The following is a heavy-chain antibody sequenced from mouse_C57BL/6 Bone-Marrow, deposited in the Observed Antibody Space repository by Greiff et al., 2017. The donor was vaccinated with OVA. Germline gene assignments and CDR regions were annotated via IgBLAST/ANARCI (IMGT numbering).Heavy chain of an antibody. D-gene: IGHD1-1*01. CDR1: GFTFSDYG. Sequence: EVKVVESGGGLVQPGGSLKLSCAASGFTFSDYGMAWVRQAPRKGPEWVAFISNLAYSIYYADTVTGRFTISRENAKNTLYLEMSSLRSEDTAMYYCARHSYGIPFRFWGQGTLVTVSA. CDR2: ISNLAYSI. J-gene: IGHJ3*01. V-gene: IGHV5-15*01. CDR3: ARHSYGIPFRF.